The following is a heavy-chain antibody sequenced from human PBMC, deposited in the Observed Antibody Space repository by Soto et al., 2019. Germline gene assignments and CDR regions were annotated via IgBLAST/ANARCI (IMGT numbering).Heavy chain of an antibody. D-gene: IGHD3-22*01. CDR3: ARGAASSSYPSAWDHLSRPGPRPSDL. CDR2: IYYTGST. CDR1: DDSISDYS. J-gene: IGHJ2*01. Sequence: WETRSLTCTGSDDSISDYSWSGSRQPPGKGLEWIGYIYYTGSTNYNLSLRSRVTISADTSKNQISLNLRSVTAADTAMYYCARGAASSSYPSAWDHLSRPGPRPSDL. V-gene: IGHV4-59*01.